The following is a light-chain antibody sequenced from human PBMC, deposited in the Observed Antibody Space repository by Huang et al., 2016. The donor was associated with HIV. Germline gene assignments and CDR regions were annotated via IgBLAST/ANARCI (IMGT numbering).Light chain of an antibody. J-gene: IGKJ2*01. V-gene: IGKV1-39*01. CDR3: QQSYNTPLT. CDR1: QTISHS. CDR2: AAS. Sequence: DIQMTQSPSSLSASVGDRVTITCRASQTISHSLNWYQLKPGKAPNLLIYAASSLLGGVPSRFSGSGSGTDFTLTSSSLQPDDFATYYCQQSYNTPLTFGQGTKLEIK.